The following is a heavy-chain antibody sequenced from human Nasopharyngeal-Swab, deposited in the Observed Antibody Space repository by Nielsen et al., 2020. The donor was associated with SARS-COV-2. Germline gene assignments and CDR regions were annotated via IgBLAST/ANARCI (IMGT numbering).Heavy chain of an antibody. CDR2: IYYSGST. V-gene: IGHV4-31*03. CDR3: ARAMIVVVINAFDI. Sequence: SETLSLTCTVSGGSISSGGYYWSGIRQHPGKGLEWIGYIYYSGSTYYYPSLKSRVTISVDTSKNQFSLKLSSVTAADTAVYYCARAMIVVVINAFDIWGQGTMVTVSS. D-gene: IGHD3-22*01. J-gene: IGHJ3*02. CDR1: GGSISSGGYY.